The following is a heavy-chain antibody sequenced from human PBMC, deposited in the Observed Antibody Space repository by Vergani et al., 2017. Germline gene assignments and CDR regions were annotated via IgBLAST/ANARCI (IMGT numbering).Heavy chain of an antibody. J-gene: IGHJ4*02. Sequence: EVQLVESGGGLVQPGGSLRLSCAASGFTFSSYWMSWVRQAPGKGLEWVANIKQDGSEKYYVDSVKGRFTISRDNAKNSLYLQMNSLRAEDTALYYCAKSIRGVLFDYWGQGTLVTVSS. CDR1: GFTFSSYW. CDR2: IKQDGSEK. D-gene: IGHD2-8*01. CDR3: AKSIRGVLFDY. V-gene: IGHV3-7*03.